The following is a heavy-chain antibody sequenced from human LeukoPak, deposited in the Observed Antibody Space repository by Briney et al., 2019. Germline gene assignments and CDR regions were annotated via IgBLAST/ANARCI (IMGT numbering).Heavy chain of an antibody. CDR3: AKDVISVAGTPRYFDY. CDR2: ISASDGST. Sequence: GGSLRLSCAASGFTFSSYAMSWVRQAPGKGLEWVSAISASDGSTYYADSVKGRFTISRDNSKNTLYLQMSNLRDEDTAVYYCAKDVISVAGTPRYFDYWGQGTLVTVSS. CDR1: GFTFSSYA. V-gene: IGHV3-23*01. D-gene: IGHD6-19*01. J-gene: IGHJ4*02.